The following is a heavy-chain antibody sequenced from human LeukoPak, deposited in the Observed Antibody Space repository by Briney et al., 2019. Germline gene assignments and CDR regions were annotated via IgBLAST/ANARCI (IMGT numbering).Heavy chain of an antibody. Sequence: GESLKISCKGSGYSFTSYWIGWVRQMPGKGLEWMGIIYPGDSDTRYSPSFQGQVTISADKSISTAYLQWSSLKASDTAMYYCARHPCSGGSCYSRDGTPLKSYYYYYGMDVWGQGTTVTVSS. J-gene: IGHJ6*02. CDR3: ARHPCSGGSCYSRDGTPLKSYYYYYGMDV. V-gene: IGHV5-51*01. D-gene: IGHD2-15*01. CDR1: GYSFTSYW. CDR2: IYPGDSDT.